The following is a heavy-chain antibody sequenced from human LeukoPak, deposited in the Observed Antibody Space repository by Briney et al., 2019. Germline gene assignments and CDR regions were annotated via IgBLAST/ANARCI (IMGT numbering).Heavy chain of an antibody. J-gene: IGHJ4*02. CDR1: GFTFSSYD. Sequence: PGGSLRLSCAASGFTFSSYDMHWVRQATGKGLEWVSAIGTAGDTYYPGSVKGRFTISRENAKNSLYLQMNSLRAGDTAVYYCARGVEGEFVFDYWGQGTLVTVSS. V-gene: IGHV3-13*01. D-gene: IGHD3-16*01. CDR2: IGTAGDT. CDR3: ARGVEGEFVFDY.